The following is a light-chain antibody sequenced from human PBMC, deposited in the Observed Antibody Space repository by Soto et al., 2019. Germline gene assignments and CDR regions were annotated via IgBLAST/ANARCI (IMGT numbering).Light chain of an antibody. Sequence: EIVMTQSPATLSASPGERATLSCRASQSVSSNLAWYQQKPGQAPRLLIYGASTRATGIPARLSGSGSGTDFTLTISSLQSEDFAVYYCQQYNNWPPITFGQGTDWRL. CDR1: QSVSSN. CDR2: GAS. CDR3: QQYNNWPPIT. J-gene: IGKJ5*01. V-gene: IGKV3-15*01.